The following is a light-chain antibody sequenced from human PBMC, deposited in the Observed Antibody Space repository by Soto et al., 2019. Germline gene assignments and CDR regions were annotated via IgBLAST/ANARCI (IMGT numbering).Light chain of an antibody. CDR3: QQYGSSSWT. Sequence: EIVLTQSPGTLSLSPGERATLSCRASQSVSSSYLAWYQQKPGQAPRLLIYGASSRATGIPDRFSGSGSGTDFTXTXSRLEXXDFAVYYCQQYGSSSWTFGQGTKVEIK. V-gene: IGKV3-20*01. J-gene: IGKJ1*01. CDR2: GAS. CDR1: QSVSSSY.